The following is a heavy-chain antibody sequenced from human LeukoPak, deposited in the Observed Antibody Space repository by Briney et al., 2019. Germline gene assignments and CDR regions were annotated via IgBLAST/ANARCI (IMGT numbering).Heavy chain of an antibody. Sequence: SETLSLTCTVSDYSISSSYYWGWIRQPPGKGLEWFGIIYHSGSTYYNPSLKSRVTISVETSKNQFSLKLNFVTAADTAMYYCARMFRSSWYINWFDPWGQGTLVTVSS. CDR2: IYHSGST. CDR1: DYSISSSYY. CDR3: ARMFRSSWYINWFDP. J-gene: IGHJ5*02. D-gene: IGHD6-13*01. V-gene: IGHV4-38-2*02.